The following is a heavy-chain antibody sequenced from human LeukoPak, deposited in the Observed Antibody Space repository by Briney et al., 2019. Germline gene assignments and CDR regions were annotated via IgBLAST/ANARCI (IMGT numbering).Heavy chain of an antibody. Sequence: SGPTLVKPTQTLTLTCTFSGFSLSTSGVGVGWIRQPPGKALEWLALIYWDDGKRYSPSLKSRLTITKDTSKNQVVLTMTNMDPVDTATYYCAHRLELMGLWFGEHGGWFDPWGQGTLVTVSS. CDR1: GFSLSTSGVG. V-gene: IGHV2-5*02. CDR2: IYWDDGK. D-gene: IGHD3-10*01. J-gene: IGHJ5*02. CDR3: AHRLELMGLWFGEHGGWFDP.